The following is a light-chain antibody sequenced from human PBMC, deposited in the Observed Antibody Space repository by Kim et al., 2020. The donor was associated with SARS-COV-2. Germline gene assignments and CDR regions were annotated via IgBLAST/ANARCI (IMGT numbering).Light chain of an antibody. CDR1: QSVSSY. V-gene: IGKV3-11*01. CDR3: QQRNSWPPSYS. CDR2: NAS. J-gene: IGKJ2*03. Sequence: PGERATLSCRASQSVSSYLAWYQQKVGQAPRLLMYNASNRATGIPARFSGSGAGTDFTLTISSLEPEDFAVYYCQQRNSWPPSYSFGQGTKLEIK.